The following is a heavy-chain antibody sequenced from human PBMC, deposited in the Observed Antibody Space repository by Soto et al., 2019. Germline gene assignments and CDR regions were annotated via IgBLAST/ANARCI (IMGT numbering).Heavy chain of an antibody. CDR2: ISGSCAST. CDR3: AKKDGTDGYYDAFDI. D-gene: IGHD3-22*01. V-gene: IGHV3-23*01. J-gene: IGHJ3*02. CDR1: GFTFSNYA. Sequence: EVQLLESGGGLVQPGGSLRLSCAVSGFTFSNYAMSWVRQAPGKGLDWVSAISGSCASTYNADSVKGRFTISRDNSKNTLYLQMNSLRAEDTALYYCAKKDGTDGYYDAFDIWGQGTMVTVSS.